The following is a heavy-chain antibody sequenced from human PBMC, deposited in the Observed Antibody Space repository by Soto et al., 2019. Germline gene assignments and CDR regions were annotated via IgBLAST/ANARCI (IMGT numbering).Heavy chain of an antibody. J-gene: IGHJ6*02. CDR3: ARHVSILPPVDYYGMDV. CDR1: GGSISSYY. CDR2: IYYSGST. Sequence: QVQLQESGPGLVKPSETLSLTCTVSGGSISSYYWSWIRQPPGKGLEWIGYIYYSGSTNYNPSLKCRVTISVDTSKNQFSLKLSSVTAADTAVYYCARHVSILPPVDYYGMDVWGQGTTVTVSS. D-gene: IGHD3-9*01. V-gene: IGHV4-59*08.